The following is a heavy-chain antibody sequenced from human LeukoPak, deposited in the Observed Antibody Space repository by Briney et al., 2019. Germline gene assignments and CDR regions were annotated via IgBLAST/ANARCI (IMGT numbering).Heavy chain of an antibody. CDR3: AKELYYYGSGSYYFDY. V-gene: IGHV3-23*01. D-gene: IGHD3-10*01. Sequence: PGGSLRLFCAASGFTFSSYAMSWVRQAPGKGLEWVSAISGSGGSTYYADSVKGRFTISRDNSKNTLYLQMNSLRAEDTAVYYCAKELYYYGSGSYYFDYWGQGTLVTVSS. CDR2: ISGSGGST. CDR1: GFTFSSYA. J-gene: IGHJ4*02.